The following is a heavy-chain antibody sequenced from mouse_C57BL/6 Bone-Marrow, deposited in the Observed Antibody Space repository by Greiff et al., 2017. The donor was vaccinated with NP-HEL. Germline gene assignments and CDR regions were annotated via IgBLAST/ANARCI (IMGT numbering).Heavy chain of an antibody. Sequence: EVQLVESGGGLVQPGGSLKLSCAASGFTFSDYGMAWVRQAPRKGPEWVAFISNLAYSIYYADTVTGRFTISRENAKNTLYLEISSLRSEDTAMYYCARHGGGTFAYWGQGTLVTVSA. D-gene: IGHD4-1*01. CDR3: ARHGGGTFAY. CDR2: ISNLAYSI. V-gene: IGHV5-15*01. J-gene: IGHJ3*01. CDR1: GFTFSDYG.